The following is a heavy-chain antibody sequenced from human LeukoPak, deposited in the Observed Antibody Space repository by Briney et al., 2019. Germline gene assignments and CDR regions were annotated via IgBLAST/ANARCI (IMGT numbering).Heavy chain of an antibody. J-gene: IGHJ4*02. CDR1: GFTFRSYG. Sequence: PGGSLRLSCAASGFTFRSYGMHWVRQAPGKGLEWVAVIWYDGSKQYYADSVKGRFTISRDNSKNTLYLQMSSLRAEDTAVYYCVKAAVAGTIYFDYWGQGTLVTVS. CDR2: IWYDGSKQ. V-gene: IGHV3-30*02. CDR3: VKAAVAGTIYFDY. D-gene: IGHD6-19*01.